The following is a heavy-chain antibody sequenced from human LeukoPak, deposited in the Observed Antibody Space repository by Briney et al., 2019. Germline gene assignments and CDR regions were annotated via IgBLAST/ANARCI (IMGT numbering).Heavy chain of an antibody. CDR3: ARGQDTVVTSRDAFDI. J-gene: IGHJ3*02. CDR2: ISSSGSTI. D-gene: IGHD4-23*01. Sequence: GGSLRLSCAASGFTFSSYEMNWVRQAPGKGLEWASYISSSGSTIYYADSVKGRFTISRDNAKNSLYLQMNSLRAEDTAVYYCARGQDTVVTSRDAFDIWGQGTMVTVSS. V-gene: IGHV3-48*03. CDR1: GFTFSSYE.